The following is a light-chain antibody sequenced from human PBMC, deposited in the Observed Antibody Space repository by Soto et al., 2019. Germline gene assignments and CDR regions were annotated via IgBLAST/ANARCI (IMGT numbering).Light chain of an antibody. Sequence: EFGLTHSPGTLSLSPWEIATLSCRASQTVRNNYLAWYQQKPGQAPRLLIYDASSRATGIPDRFSGGGSGTDFTLTISRLEPEDFAVYHCQQYGSSPFLTFGGATKVDI. V-gene: IGKV3-20*01. CDR2: DAS. J-gene: IGKJ4*01. CDR3: QQYGSSPFLT. CDR1: QTVRNNY.